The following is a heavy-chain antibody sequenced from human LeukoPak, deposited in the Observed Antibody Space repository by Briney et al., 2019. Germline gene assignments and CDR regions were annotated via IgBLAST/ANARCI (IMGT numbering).Heavy chain of an antibody. J-gene: IGHJ4*02. CDR2: ISSSGITI. D-gene: IGHD3-22*01. V-gene: IGHV3-48*03. Sequence: QPGGSLRLSCAASGFTFSTYEMNWVRQAPGKGLEWVSHISSSGITIYYADSVKGRFTISRDNAKNSLYLQMNSLRAEDTAVYYCARDLLYYDSSGYYYSGFDYWGQGTLVTVSS. CDR3: ARDLLYYDSSGYYYSGFDY. CDR1: GFTFSTYE.